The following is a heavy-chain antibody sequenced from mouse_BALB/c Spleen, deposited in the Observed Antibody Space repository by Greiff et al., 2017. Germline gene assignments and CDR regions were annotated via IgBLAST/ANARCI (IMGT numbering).Heavy chain of an antibody. CDR2: IRNKANGYTT. D-gene: IGHD2-14*01. CDR3: ARADRFYYYAMDY. CDR1: GFTFTDYY. J-gene: IGHJ4*01. V-gene: IGHV7-3*02. Sequence: EVKLEESGGGLVQPGGSLRLSCATSGFTFTDYYMSWVRQPPGKALEWLGFIRNKANGYTTEYSASVKGRFTISRDNSQSILYLQMNTLRAEDSATYYCARADRFYYYAMDYWGQGTSVTVSS.